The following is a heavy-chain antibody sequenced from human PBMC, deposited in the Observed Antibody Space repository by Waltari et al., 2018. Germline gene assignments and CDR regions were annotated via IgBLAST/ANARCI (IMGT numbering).Heavy chain of an antibody. D-gene: IGHD2-2*02. CDR1: GGSFRGYY. J-gene: IGHJ5*02. Sequence: QVQLQQWGAGLLKPSETLSLTCAVYGGSFRGYYWSWIRQPPGKGLEWIGEINHSGKTNDNPHVKSRVTRSVDTSKNQFSLKRSAVTAADTAVYYCARGVVVPAAISVPWFDPWGQGTMVTVSS. CDR3: ARGVVVPAAISVPWFDP. V-gene: IGHV4-34*01. CDR2: INHSGKT.